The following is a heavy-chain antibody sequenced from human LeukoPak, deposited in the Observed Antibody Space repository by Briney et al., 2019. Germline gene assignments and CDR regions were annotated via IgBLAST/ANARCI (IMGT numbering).Heavy chain of an antibody. CDR2: IYSGGTT. V-gene: IGHV3-53*04. D-gene: IGHD3-3*01. CDR1: GLTVSTNC. Sequence: GGSLRLSCAASGLTVSTNCMPWVRQAPGKGLEWVSTIYSGGTTYYADSVMGRFTISRHNSRNTLYLQMNSLRAEDTAVYYCARAYYDFWSGPTDGMDVWGQGTTVTVSS. CDR3: ARAYYDFWSGPTDGMDV. J-gene: IGHJ6*02.